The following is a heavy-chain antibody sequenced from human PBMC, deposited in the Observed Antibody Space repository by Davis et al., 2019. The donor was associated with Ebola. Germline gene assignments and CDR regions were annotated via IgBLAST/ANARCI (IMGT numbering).Heavy chain of an antibody. CDR3: ARTGYSSSWYGGGWFDP. D-gene: IGHD6-13*01. J-gene: IGHJ5*02. CDR2: INHSGST. CDR1: GGSFSGYY. Sequence: MPSETLSLTCAVYGGSFSGYYWSWIRQPPGKGLEWIGEINHSGSTNYNPSLKSRVTISVDTSKNQFSLKLSSVTAADTAVYYCARTGYSSSWYGGGWFDPWGQGTLVTVSS. V-gene: IGHV4-34*01.